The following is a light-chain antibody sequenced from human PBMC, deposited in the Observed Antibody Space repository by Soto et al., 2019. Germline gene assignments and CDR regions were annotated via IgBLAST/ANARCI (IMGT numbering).Light chain of an antibody. J-gene: IGKJ1*01. CDR1: QSVSSY. CDR2: EAS. V-gene: IGKV3-11*01. CDR3: QQRSNWPT. Sequence: EIVLTQSPATLSLSPGERATIACRASQSVSSYLAWYQQKRGQAPRLLVYEASNRSTGIPARFSGSGSGTDFTLTISRREPEDFPGYYCQQRSNWPTFGQGTKGEIK.